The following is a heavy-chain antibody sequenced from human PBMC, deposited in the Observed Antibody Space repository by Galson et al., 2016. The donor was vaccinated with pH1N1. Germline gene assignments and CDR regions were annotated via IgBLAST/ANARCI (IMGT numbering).Heavy chain of an antibody. CDR3: ARDRDSGSPWKLGVVLY. CDR1: GFTFSSYS. D-gene: IGHD1-26*01. Sequence: SLRLSCAASGFTFSSYSMYWVRQAPGKGLEWVSYISTGTSKYYEDPVKGRFTISRDNAKNSLYLQMNSLRAEDTAVYYCARDRDSGSPWKLGVVLYWGQGILVSVSS. CDR2: ISTGTSK. J-gene: IGHJ4*02. V-gene: IGHV3-48*01.